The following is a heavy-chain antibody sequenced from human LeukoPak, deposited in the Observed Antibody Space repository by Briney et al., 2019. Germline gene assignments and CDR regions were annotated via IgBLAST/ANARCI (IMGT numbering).Heavy chain of an antibody. CDR1: GFTFSSYG. D-gene: IGHD2-2*01. J-gene: IGHJ4*02. CDR3: AKDWASSPYFDY. CDR2: ISYDGSNK. V-gene: IGHV3-30*18. Sequence: PGRSLRLSCAASGFTFSSYGMHWVRQAPGKGLEWVAVISYDGSNKYYADSVRGRFTISRDNSKNTLYLQMNSLRAEDTAVYYCAKDWASSPYFDYWGQGTLVTVSS.